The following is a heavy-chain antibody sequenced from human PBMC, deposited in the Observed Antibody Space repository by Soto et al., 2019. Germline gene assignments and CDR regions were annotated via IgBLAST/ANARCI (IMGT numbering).Heavy chain of an antibody. D-gene: IGHD3-22*01. CDR3: ARDPYYYDSSGSAPLWWFDP. J-gene: IGHJ5*02. Sequence: SVKVSCKASGGTFSSYSISWVRQAPGQGLEWMGGIIPIFGTANYAQKFQGGVTITADESTSTAYMELSSLRSEDTAVYYCARDPYYYDSSGSAPLWWFDPWGQGTLVTVSS. CDR1: GGTFSSYS. CDR2: IIPIFGTA. V-gene: IGHV1-69*13.